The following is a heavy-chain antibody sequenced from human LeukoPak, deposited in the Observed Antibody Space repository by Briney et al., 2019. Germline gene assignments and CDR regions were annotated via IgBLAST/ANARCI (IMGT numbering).Heavy chain of an antibody. Sequence: SETLSLTCTVSGGFISSYYWSWIRQPPGKRLEWIGHIYYSGSTNYNPSLKSRVTISVDTSKNQFSLKLSSVTAADTAVYYCASRSSIWSGYQDTLYYFDSWGQGTLVTVSS. CDR1: GGFISSYY. CDR3: ASRSSIWSGYQDTLYYFDS. V-gene: IGHV4-59*01. CDR2: IYYSGST. D-gene: IGHD3-3*01. J-gene: IGHJ4*02.